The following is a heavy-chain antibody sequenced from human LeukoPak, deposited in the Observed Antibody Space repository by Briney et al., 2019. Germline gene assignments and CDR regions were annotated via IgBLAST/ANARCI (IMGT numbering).Heavy chain of an antibody. D-gene: IGHD6-6*01. Sequence: GGSLRLSCAASGFTFDDYGMSWVRQAPGKGLEWVSGINWNGGSPGYADSVKGRFTISRDNAKNSLYLQMNSLRAEDKALYYCARYSSSSPPYYYMDVWGKGTTVTVSS. CDR3: ARYSSSSPPYYYMDV. V-gene: IGHV3-20*04. CDR1: GFTFDDYG. CDR2: INWNGGSP. J-gene: IGHJ6*03.